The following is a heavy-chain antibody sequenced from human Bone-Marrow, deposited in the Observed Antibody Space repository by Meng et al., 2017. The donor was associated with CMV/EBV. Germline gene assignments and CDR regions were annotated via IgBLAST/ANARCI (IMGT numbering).Heavy chain of an antibody. D-gene: IGHD3-3*01. J-gene: IGHJ5*02. V-gene: IGHV1-18*01. CDR3: ARGPRYYDFWSGYRWFDP. CDR2: ISAFNDNT. CDR1: GYTFTSYG. Sequence: ASVKVSCKASGYTFTSYGISWVRQAPGQGLEWMGWISAFNDNTNYAQKLQGRVTMTTDTSTRTAYMELRSLRPDDTAVYYCARGPRYYDFWSGYRWFDPWGQGTLVTVSS.